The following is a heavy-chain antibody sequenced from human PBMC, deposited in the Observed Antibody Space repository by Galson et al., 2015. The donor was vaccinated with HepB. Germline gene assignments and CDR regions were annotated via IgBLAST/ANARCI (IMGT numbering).Heavy chain of an antibody. CDR1: GFTFSSYW. J-gene: IGHJ2*01. CDR2: IKQDGSEK. Sequence: SLRLSCAASGFTFSSYWMSWVRQAPGEGLEWVANIKQDGSEKYYVDSVNGRFTIFRDNAKNSLYLQMNSLRAEDTAVYYCARAGNYWYFDLWGRGTLVTVSS. D-gene: IGHD4-23*01. CDR3: ARAGNYWYFDL. V-gene: IGHV3-7*03.